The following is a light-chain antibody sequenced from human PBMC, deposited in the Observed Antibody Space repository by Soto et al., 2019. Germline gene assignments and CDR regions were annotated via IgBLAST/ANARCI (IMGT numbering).Light chain of an antibody. CDR2: KAS. J-gene: IGKJ1*01. CDR1: QSVSNW. CDR3: QQYSTWWT. V-gene: IGKV1-5*03. Sequence: DIQMTQSPSTLSASVGDRVTITCRASQSVSNWLAWYQQKPGKAPKVLIYKASILESGVPSRFSGSGSGTEFTLTISSLQPDDFATYFCQQYSTWWTFGQGTKVEIK.